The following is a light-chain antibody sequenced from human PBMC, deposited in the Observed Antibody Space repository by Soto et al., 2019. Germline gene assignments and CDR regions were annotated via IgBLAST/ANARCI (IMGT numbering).Light chain of an antibody. CDR2: GAS. J-gene: IGKJ2*01. Sequence: EMVLTQSPGTLSLSPGERAILSCRASQSVTANYLAWYQQKPGQAPRLLIYGASTRATGIPDRFSGSGSGTDFTITISRLEHEDFAVYYYQQYGTSPAYNFGQGTKLEI. CDR3: QQYGTSPAYN. V-gene: IGKV3-20*01. CDR1: QSVTANY.